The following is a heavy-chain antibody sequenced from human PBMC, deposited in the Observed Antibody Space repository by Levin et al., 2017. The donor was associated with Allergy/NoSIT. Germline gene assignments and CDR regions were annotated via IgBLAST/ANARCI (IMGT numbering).Heavy chain of an antibody. CDR2: ISYDGSNK. V-gene: IGHV3-30*18. D-gene: IGHD3-22*01. CDR3: AKDRIRSGSSGYPVVGVGS. CDR1: GFTFSSYG. J-gene: IGHJ4*02. Sequence: PGGSLRLSCAASGFTFSSYGMHWVRQAPGKGLEWVAVISYDGSNKYYADSVKGRFTISRDNSKNTLYLQMNSLRAEDTAVYYCAKDRIRSGSSGYPVVGVGSWGQGTLVTVSS.